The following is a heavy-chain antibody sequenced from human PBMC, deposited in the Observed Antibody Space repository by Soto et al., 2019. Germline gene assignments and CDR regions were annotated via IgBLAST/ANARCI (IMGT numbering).Heavy chain of an antibody. J-gene: IGHJ6*01. CDR1: GFTFDDDA. Sequence: EVQLVESGGGLVQPGRSLRLSCAASGFTFDDDAMHWVRQAPGKGLEWVSGISWNSGSIGYADSVKGRFTISRDNAKNSLYLQMNSLSAEDTALYYCAKDIVQYYYYGMDVW. CDR2: ISWNSGSI. CDR3: AKDIVQYYYYGMDV. V-gene: IGHV3-9*01.